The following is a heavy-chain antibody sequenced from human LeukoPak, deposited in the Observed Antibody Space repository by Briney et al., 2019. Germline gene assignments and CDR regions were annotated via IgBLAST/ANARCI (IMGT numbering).Heavy chain of an antibody. Sequence: GGSLRLSCAASGFSFSYSWMHWVRQAPGKGLMGVSRINSDGSSTSYADSVKGRFTISRDNAKNSLYLEMNSLRAEDTAVYYCARGADYDILTGYMDVWGKGTTVTVSS. CDR1: GFSFSYSW. V-gene: IGHV3-74*01. CDR3: ARGADYDILTGYMDV. CDR2: INSDGSST. D-gene: IGHD3-9*01. J-gene: IGHJ6*03.